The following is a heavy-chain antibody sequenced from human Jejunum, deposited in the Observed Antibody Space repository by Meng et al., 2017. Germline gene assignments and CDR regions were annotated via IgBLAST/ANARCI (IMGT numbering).Heavy chain of an antibody. CDR3: ARVDCTGGSCYIFDY. V-gene: IGHV3-7*01. J-gene: IGHJ4*02. CDR1: GFTFSNNW. D-gene: IGHD2-15*01. Sequence: GGSLRLFCAASGFTFSNNWMSWVRQAPGKGLEWVANIKTDGSEKYYLDSVKGRFTISRDNAKNSVYLQMSSLRAEDTAVYYCARVDCTGGSCYIFDYWGQGTLVTVSS. CDR2: IKTDGSEK.